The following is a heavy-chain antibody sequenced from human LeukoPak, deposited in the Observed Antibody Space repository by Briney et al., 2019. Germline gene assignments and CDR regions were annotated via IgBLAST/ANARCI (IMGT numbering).Heavy chain of an antibody. CDR1: GYSISNGYH. CDR2: IHHSGSI. J-gene: IGHJ4*02. V-gene: IGHV4-38-2*01. Sequence: SETLSLTCGVSGYSISNGYHWGWIRQPPGKGLEWIGSIHHSGSIYHNPSLKSRVTISVDTSKNQFSLKLTSVTASDTAVYYCARIDWNPDYWGQGTLVTVSS. D-gene: IGHD1-1*01. CDR3: ARIDWNPDY.